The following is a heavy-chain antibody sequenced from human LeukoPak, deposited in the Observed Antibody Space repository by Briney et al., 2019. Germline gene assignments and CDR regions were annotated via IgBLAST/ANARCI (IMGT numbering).Heavy chain of an antibody. V-gene: IGHV1-2*02. D-gene: IGHD3-22*01. J-gene: IGHJ4*02. CDR3: ARDRGRYYYDSSGYFDY. CDR2: INPNSGGT. Sequence: ASVKVSCKASGYTFTGYYMHWVRQAPGQGLEWMGWINPNSGGTNYALKFQGRVTMTRDTSISTAYMELSRLRSDDTAVYYCARDRGRYYYDSSGYFDYWGQGTLVTVSS. CDR1: GYTFTGYY.